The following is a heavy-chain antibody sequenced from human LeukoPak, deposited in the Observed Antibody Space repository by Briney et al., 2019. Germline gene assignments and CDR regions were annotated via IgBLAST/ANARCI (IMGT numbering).Heavy chain of an antibody. CDR2: IIPIFGTA. CDR3: ARAGIVGATHDAFDI. V-gene: IGHV1-69*05. CDR1: GYTFTSYA. J-gene: IGHJ3*02. Sequence: ASVKVSCKASGYTFTSYAISWVRQAPGQGLEWMGGIIPIFGTANYAQKFQGRVTITTDESTSTAYMELSSLRSEDTAVYYCARAGIVGATHDAFDIWGQGTMVTVSS. D-gene: IGHD1-26*01.